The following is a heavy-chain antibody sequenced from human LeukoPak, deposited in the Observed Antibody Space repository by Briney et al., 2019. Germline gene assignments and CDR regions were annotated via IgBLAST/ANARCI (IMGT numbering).Heavy chain of an antibody. J-gene: IGHJ6*03. CDR3: ARIDYGGGYYYYYYYYMDV. Sequence: SDTLSLTCTVSGGSISSSSYYWGWIRQPPGKRLEWIGSIYYSGSTYYNPSLKSRVTISVDTSKNQFSLKLSSVTAADTAVYYCARIDYGGGYYYYYYYYMDVWGKGTMVTVSS. CDR2: IYYSGST. CDR1: GGSISSSSYY. D-gene: IGHD3-16*01. V-gene: IGHV4-39*01.